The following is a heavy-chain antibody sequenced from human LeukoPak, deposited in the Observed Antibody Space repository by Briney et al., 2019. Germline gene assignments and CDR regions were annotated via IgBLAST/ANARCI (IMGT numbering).Heavy chain of an antibody. CDR3: AKWGTYYYDSSGDLGLDY. J-gene: IGHJ4*02. D-gene: IGHD3-22*01. CDR2: INPNSGGT. Sequence: ASVKVSCKASGYSFSDYYIHWVREAPGQGLEWIGWINPNSGGTHYAQKFQGRVTMTRDTSITRVYTELSRLRADDTAVYYCAKWGTYYYDSSGDLGLDYWGQGTLVTVSS. CDR1: GYSFSDYY. V-gene: IGHV1-2*02.